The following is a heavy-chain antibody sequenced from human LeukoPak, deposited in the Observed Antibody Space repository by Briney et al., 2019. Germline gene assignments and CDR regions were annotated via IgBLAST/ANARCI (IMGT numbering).Heavy chain of an antibody. Sequence: KPGGSLRLSCAASGFTFSDYYMSWIRQAPGKGLEWVSYISSSGSTKYYADSVKGRFTISRDNAKNSLYLRMNSLRAEDTAVYYCARDRIYDFWSGYSPDFDYWGQGTLVTVSS. V-gene: IGHV3-11*01. CDR1: GFTFSDYY. CDR2: ISSSGSTK. D-gene: IGHD3-3*01. CDR3: ARDRIYDFWSGYSPDFDY. J-gene: IGHJ4*02.